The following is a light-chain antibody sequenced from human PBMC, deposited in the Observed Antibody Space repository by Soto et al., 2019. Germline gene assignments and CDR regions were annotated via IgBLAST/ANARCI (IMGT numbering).Light chain of an antibody. V-gene: IGLV2-8*01. CDR2: EVN. J-gene: IGLJ1*01. Sequence: QSALTQPPSASGSPGQSVTISCTGTSNDVGGFRYVSWYQQHPGKAPKLMIYEVNKRPSGVPDRFSGSKSGNTASLTVSGLQAEDEADYYCSSYAGSSNVFGTGTKLTVL. CDR3: SSYAGSSNV. CDR1: SNDVGGFRY.